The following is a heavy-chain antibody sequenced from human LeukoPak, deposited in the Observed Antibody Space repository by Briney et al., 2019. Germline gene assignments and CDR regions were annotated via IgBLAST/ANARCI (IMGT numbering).Heavy chain of an antibody. D-gene: IGHD3/OR15-3a*01. CDR2: ISGSGDST. V-gene: IGHV3-23*01. CDR3: AKDQDSYYYYYYMDV. J-gene: IGHJ6*03. Sequence: GGSLLLSCAASGFTFTTYAMAWVRQAPGKGLEWVSAISGSGDSTYYADSVKGRFTISRDNSKNTLYLQMNSLRAEDTAVYYCAKDQDSYYYYYYMDVWGKGTTVTVSS. CDR1: GFTFTTYA.